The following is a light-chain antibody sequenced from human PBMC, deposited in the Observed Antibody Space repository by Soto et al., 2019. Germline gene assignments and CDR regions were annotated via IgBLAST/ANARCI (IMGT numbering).Light chain of an antibody. J-gene: IGLJ1*01. CDR1: SSDVGGYNY. CDR2: EVS. CDR3: SSYTSSSPGV. V-gene: IGLV2-14*01. Sequence: QSVLTQPASVSGSPGQSITISCTGTSSDVGGYNYVSWYQQHPGKAPKLMIYEVSNRPSGVSNRFSGSKSGNTASLTISGLQAEDEADYYCSSYTSSSPGVFGTGTQLTVL.